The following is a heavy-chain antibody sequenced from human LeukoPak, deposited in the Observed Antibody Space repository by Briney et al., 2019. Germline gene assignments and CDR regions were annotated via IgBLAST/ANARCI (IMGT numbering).Heavy chain of an antibody. J-gene: IGHJ4*02. Sequence: GASVKVSCKASGYTFTSYGISWVRQAPGQGLEWMGWISAYNGNTNYAQKLQGRVTMTTDTSTSTAYMELRSLRSDDTAVYYCARDLAFLTYYYGSGSYRLNDYWGQGTLVTVSS. CDR2: ISAYNGNT. CDR3: ARDLAFLTYYYGSGSYRLNDY. CDR1: GYTFTSYG. V-gene: IGHV1-18*01. D-gene: IGHD3-10*01.